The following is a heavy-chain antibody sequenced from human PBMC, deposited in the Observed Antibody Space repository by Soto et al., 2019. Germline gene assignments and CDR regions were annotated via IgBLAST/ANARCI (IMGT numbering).Heavy chain of an antibody. V-gene: IGHV3-30*04. J-gene: IGHJ4*02. Sequence: PGGSLRLSCAASGFIFRNYAIQWVRQAPGKGLEWVAVISRDGSHKYYLDSVKGRFTISRDNSKDTVNLLMNSLRDDDSAMYYCARSRNSAVADSFDFWGQGTLVTVSS. CDR2: ISRDGSHK. D-gene: IGHD1-26*01. CDR1: GFIFRNYA. CDR3: ARSRNSAVADSFDF.